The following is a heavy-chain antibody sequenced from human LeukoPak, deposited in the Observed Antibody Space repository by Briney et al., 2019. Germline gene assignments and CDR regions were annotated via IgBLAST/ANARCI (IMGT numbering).Heavy chain of an antibody. Sequence: GGSLRLSCTASGFTFGDYAMTWVGQAPGKGLKWVGFIRRKGYGGTPEYAASVKDRFTISRDDSKSIAYLQMNSLKTEDTAVYYCTKDQTPYNWGQGTLVTVSS. J-gene: IGHJ4*02. CDR1: GFTFGDYA. V-gene: IGHV3-49*04. D-gene: IGHD2-15*01. CDR2: IRRKGYGGTP. CDR3: TKDQTPYN.